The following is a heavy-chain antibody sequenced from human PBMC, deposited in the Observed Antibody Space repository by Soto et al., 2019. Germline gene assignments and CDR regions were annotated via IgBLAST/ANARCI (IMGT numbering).Heavy chain of an antibody. Sequence: ASVKVSCKNSGYSFNSHYIHWVRQAPGQRLESMGIIYPRGGSTIYAQKFQGKVTMTRDTSTHTLYMELSSLRSEDTAIYYFARVGYSSTGTTLHFHGLDVWGQGTTVTAP. CDR2: IYPRGGST. J-gene: IGHJ6*02. CDR3: ARVGYSSTGTTLHFHGLDV. CDR1: GYSFNSHY. D-gene: IGHD3-22*01. V-gene: IGHV1-46*02.